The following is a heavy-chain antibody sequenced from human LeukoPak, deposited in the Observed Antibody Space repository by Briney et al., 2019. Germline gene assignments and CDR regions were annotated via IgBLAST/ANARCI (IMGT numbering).Heavy chain of an antibody. Sequence: GESLKISCKGSGYSFTTYWIGWVRQMPGKGLEWMGIIYPADSDTRYSPSFQGQVTMSADKSTSTAYLQWSSLKASDTAVYYCARHYGHKIDYWGQGTLVIVSS. J-gene: IGHJ4*02. V-gene: IGHV5-51*01. CDR2: IYPADSDT. CDR3: ARHYGHKIDY. D-gene: IGHD3-10*01. CDR1: GYSFTTYW.